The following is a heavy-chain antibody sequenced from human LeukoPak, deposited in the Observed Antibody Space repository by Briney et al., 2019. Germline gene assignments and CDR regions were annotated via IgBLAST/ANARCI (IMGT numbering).Heavy chain of an antibody. V-gene: IGHV3-53*01. CDR3: ARDDNAFDI. J-gene: IGHJ3*02. Sequence: PGGSLRLSCAASGFIVSDNYMAWVRQAPGKGLEWVSLIYSGGDTHYAASVRGRFTISRDNSRNTLYLQMGSLRAEDTALYYCARDDNAFDIWGQGTMVTVSS. CDR1: GFIVSDNY. CDR2: IYSGGDT.